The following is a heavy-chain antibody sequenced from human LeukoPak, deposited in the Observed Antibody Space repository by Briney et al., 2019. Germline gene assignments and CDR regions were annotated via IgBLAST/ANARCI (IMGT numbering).Heavy chain of an antibody. CDR1: GFTFSSYG. J-gene: IGHJ4*02. V-gene: IGHV3-30*02. D-gene: IGHD5-24*01. CDR3: ARGAWRWEMATTQFDY. Sequence: AGGSLRLSCAASGFTFSSYGMHWVRQAPGKGLEWVAFIRYDGSNKYYADSVKGRFTISRDNSKNTLYLQMNSLRAEDTAVYYCARGAWRWEMATTQFDYWGQGTLVTVSS. CDR2: IRYDGSNK.